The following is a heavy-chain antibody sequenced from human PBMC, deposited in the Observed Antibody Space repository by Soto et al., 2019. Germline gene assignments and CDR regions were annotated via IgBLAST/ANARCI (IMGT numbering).Heavy chain of an antibody. D-gene: IGHD3-10*01. CDR1: GFTFSSYG. CDR3: ARSPPYGSGTYPNSFDP. Sequence: PGGSLRLSCVGSGFTFSSYGMNWVRQAPGKGLEWVSSISSSSTYIYYADSVKGRFTISRDNARNSLYLQMNSLRAEDTAVYYCARSPPYGSGTYPNSFDPWGQGTLVTVSS. V-gene: IGHV3-21*01. J-gene: IGHJ5*02. CDR2: ISSSSTYI.